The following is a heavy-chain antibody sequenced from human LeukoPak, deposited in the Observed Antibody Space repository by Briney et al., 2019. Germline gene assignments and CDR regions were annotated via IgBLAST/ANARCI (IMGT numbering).Heavy chain of an antibody. CDR3: ARLVGAAWFDS. V-gene: IGHV6-1*01. CDR2: TYYRSKWNN. J-gene: IGHJ5*01. CDR1: GDSVSSSSVT. Sequence: SQTLSLTCAISGDSVSSSSVTWTWLRQSPSRGLEWLGRTYYRSKWNNDYAVSMKSRMTINPDTSKNQFSLQLNSVTPEDTAVYYCARLVGAAWFDSWGQGTLVTVFS. D-gene: IGHD1-26*01.